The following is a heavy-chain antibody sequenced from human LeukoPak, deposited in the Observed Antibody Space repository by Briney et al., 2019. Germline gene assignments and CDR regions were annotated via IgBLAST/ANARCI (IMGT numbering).Heavy chain of an antibody. J-gene: IGHJ2*01. CDR3: ARWGSHSYWYFDL. V-gene: IGHV4-4*07. Sequence: SETLSLTCTVSGGSIFSYYWNWIRQPAGKGLEWIGHIYTSGSTNYNPSLKSRVTMSVDTSKNQFSLKLSSVTAADTAVYYCARWGSHSYWYFDLWGRGTLVTASS. D-gene: IGHD7-27*01. CDR2: IYTSGST. CDR1: GGSIFSYY.